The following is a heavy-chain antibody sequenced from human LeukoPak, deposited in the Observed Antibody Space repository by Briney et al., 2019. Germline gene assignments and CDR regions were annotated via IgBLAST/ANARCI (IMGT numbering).Heavy chain of an antibody. CDR2: IFYSGST. J-gene: IGHJ4*02. V-gene: IGHV4-59*01. CDR3: ARGSRELYYFDY. D-gene: IGHD1-7*01. Sequence: SETLSLTCTVSGYSISSYYWSWIRQPPGKGLEWIGYIFYSGSTNYNPSLKSRVTISVDASKTQFSLKLNSVTAADTAVYYCARGSRELYYFDYWGQGTLVTVSS. CDR1: GYSISSYY.